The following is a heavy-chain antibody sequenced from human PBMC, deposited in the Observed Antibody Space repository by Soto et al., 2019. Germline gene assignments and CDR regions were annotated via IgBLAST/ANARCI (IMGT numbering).Heavy chain of an antibody. CDR2: IYYSGST. J-gene: IGHJ6*02. CDR3: ARAVWSITMVRGVIPPVGMDV. Sequence: SETLCLTCTVSGGSISSGGYYWSWIRQHPGKGLEWIGYIYYSGSTYYNPSLKSRVTISVDTSKNQFSLKLSSVTAADTAVYYCARAVWSITMVRGVIPPVGMDVWGQGTTVTVSS. D-gene: IGHD3-10*01. V-gene: IGHV4-31*03. CDR1: GGSISSGGYY.